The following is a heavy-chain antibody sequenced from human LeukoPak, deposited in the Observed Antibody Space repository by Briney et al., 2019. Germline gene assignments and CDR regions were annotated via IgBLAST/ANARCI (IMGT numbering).Heavy chain of an antibody. Sequence: GGSLRLSCAASEFTFSSYAMHWVRQAPGKGLEWVAVISYDGSNKYYADSVKGRFSISRDNSKNTLYLQMNSLRSDDTAVYYCARAGSGSYRSWFDPWGQGTLVTVSS. V-gene: IGHV3-30*04. CDR3: ARAGSGSYRSWFDP. J-gene: IGHJ5*02. CDR2: ISYDGSNK. CDR1: EFTFSSYA. D-gene: IGHD1-26*01.